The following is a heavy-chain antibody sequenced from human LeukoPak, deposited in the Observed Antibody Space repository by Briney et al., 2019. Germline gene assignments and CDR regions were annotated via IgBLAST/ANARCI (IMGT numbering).Heavy chain of an antibody. J-gene: IGHJ5*02. CDR3: ARHVDGRSWFDP. V-gene: IGHV4-39*01. D-gene: IGHD5-12*01. Sequence: SETLSLTCTVSGGSISSYYWSWIRQPPGKGLEWIGSIYYSGSTYYNPSLKSRVTISIDTSKNQFSLKLSSVTAADTAVYYCARHVDGRSWFDPWGQGTLVTVSS. CDR2: IYYSGST. CDR1: GGSISSYY.